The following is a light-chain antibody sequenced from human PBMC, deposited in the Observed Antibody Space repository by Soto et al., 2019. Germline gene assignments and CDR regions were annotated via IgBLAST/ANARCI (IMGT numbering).Light chain of an antibody. CDR2: KAS. Sequence: DIQMTQSPSTLSASVGDRVTVTCRASQGIGGSLAWYQQKPGKAPNLLIYKASILESGVPSRFRASGSGTEFTLTITSLQPEDFATYYCQQFQSYPYTFGQGTKLEIK. J-gene: IGKJ2*01. CDR1: QGIGGS. CDR3: QQFQSYPYT. V-gene: IGKV1-5*03.